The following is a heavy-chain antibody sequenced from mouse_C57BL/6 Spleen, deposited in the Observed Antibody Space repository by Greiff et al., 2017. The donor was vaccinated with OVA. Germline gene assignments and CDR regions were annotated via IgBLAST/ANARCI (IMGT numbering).Heavy chain of an antibody. J-gene: IGHJ4*01. CDR1: GYTFTSYW. CDR3: ARWDGNYDYAMDY. Sequence: QVQLKQPGAELVRPGTSVKLSCKASGYTFTSYWMHWVKQRPGQGLEWIGVIDPSDSYTNYNQKFKGKATLTVDTSSSTAYMQLSSLTSEDSAVYYCARWDGNYDYAMDYWGQGTSVTVSS. V-gene: IGHV1-59*01. D-gene: IGHD2-1*01. CDR2: IDPSDSYT.